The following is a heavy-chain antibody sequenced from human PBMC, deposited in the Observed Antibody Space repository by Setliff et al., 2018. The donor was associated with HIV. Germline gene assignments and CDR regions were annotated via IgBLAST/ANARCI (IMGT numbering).Heavy chain of an antibody. CDR3: ARGPPPQWPLYYYMDV. V-gene: IGHV1-69*13. CDR1: GGTFSNYA. D-gene: IGHD6-19*01. J-gene: IGHJ6*03. CDR2: IIPIFGST. Sequence: SVKVSCKASGGTFSNYAISWVRQAPGQGLEWMGGIIPIFGSTKYAQKFQGRVTITADESTSTADMELSSLRSEDTAVYYCARGPPPQWPLYYYMDVWGKGTTVTVSS.